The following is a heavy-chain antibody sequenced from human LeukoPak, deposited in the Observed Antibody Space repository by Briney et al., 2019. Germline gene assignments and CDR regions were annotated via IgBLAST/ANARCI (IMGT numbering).Heavy chain of an antibody. CDR2: ISPYNGNT. V-gene: IGHV1-18*01. J-gene: IGHJ4*02. D-gene: IGHD3-3*01. CDR3: AREHYDFWSGSQRRGYFDY. Sequence: ASVKVSCKPSGYTFTRHGISWVRQAPGQGLEWMGWISPYNGNTNYAQELQGRLTMTTDASTSTVYMELRSLRSDDTAVYYCAREHYDFWSGSQRRGYFDYWGQGTLVTVSS. CDR1: GYTFTRHG.